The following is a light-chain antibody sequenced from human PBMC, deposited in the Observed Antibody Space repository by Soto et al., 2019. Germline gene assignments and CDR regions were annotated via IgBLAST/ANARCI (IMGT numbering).Light chain of an antibody. Sequence: DIQMTQSPSSLSASVGDRVTITCRASQSISSYLNWYQQKPGKAPKLLIYAASSLQSGVPSRFSGSGSGTDFTLTISSLQPEDFATYYCQQSYSTPTWMFGQGTNVDIK. CDR3: QQSYSTPTWM. V-gene: IGKV1-39*01. CDR1: QSISSY. CDR2: AAS. J-gene: IGKJ1*01.